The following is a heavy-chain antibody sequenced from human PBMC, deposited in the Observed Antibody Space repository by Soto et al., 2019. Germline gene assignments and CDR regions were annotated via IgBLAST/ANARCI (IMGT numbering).Heavy chain of an antibody. CDR3: ARVPDR. Sequence: SETLSLTCAVSGGSISSGGYSWSWIRQPPGKGLEWTGYIYHSGSTYYNPSLKSGVTISVDRSKNQFSLKLSSVTAADTAVHYCARVPDRWGQGTLVTVSS. J-gene: IGHJ5*02. V-gene: IGHV4-30-2*01. D-gene: IGHD2-2*01. CDR2: IYHSGST. CDR1: GGSISSGGYS.